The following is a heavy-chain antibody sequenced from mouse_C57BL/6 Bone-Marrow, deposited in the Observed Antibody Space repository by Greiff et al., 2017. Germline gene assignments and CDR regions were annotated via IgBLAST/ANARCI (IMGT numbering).Heavy chain of an antibody. CDR1: GFNIKDDY. V-gene: IGHV14-4*01. J-gene: IGHJ2*01. Sequence: VQLQQSGAELVRPGASVKLSCTASGFNIKDDYMHWVKQRPEQGLEWIGWIDPENGDTECASKFQGKATITADTSSNTAYLQLSSLTSEDTAVYYCTFYSNYYFDYWGQGTTLTVSS. CDR3: TFYSNYYFDY. D-gene: IGHD2-5*01. CDR2: IDPENGDT.